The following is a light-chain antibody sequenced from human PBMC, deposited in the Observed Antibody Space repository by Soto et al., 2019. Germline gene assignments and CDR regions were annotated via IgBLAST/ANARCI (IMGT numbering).Light chain of an antibody. CDR1: QSLLHITGETF. V-gene: IGKV2D-29*02. J-gene: IGKJ5*01. CDR2: EVS. CDR3: MQSTQLPPT. Sequence: DVVMPQTLLSLAVTPGQRACLSRKYSQSLLHITGETFLFWYLQKPGQSPQLLIYEVSTRVSGVPDRFSGSGSGTDFTLEISRVQTDDVGIYYCMQSTQLPPTFGQGTRLEIK.